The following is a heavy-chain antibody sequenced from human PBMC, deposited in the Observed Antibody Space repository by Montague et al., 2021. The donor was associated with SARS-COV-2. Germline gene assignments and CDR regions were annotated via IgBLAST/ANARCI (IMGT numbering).Heavy chain of an antibody. J-gene: IGHJ5*02. CDR1: GFTFSSYA. CDR3: ARDRRYYDSSVYPGVAYNWFDP. V-gene: IGHV3-30-3*01. Sequence: SLRLSCAASGFTFSSYAMHWVRQAPGKGLEWVAVMSYDGSNKYYADSVKGRFTISRDNSKNTLYLQMNSLRAEDTAVYYCARDRRYYDSSVYPGVAYNWFDPWGQGTLVTVSS. D-gene: IGHD3-22*01. CDR2: MSYDGSNK.